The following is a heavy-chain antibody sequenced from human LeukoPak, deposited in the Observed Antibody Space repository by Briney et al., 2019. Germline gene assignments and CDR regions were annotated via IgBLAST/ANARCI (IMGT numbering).Heavy chain of an antibody. D-gene: IGHD1-1*01. CDR2: IYPGDSNT. J-gene: IGHJ5*02. CDR3: ARHVVVSSTGSCFDP. V-gene: IGHV5-51*01. Sequence: GESLKISCKGFGYSFTSYWIGWVRQMPGKGLEWMGIIYPGDSNTRYSPSFQGQVTISTDKSISTAYLQWSSLKASDTAMYYCARHVVVSSTGSCFDPWGQGTLSPSPQ. CDR1: GYSFTSYW.